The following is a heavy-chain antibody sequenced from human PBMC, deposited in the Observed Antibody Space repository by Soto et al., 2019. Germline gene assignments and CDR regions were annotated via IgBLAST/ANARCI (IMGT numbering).Heavy chain of an antibody. J-gene: IGHJ4*02. CDR3: AKVSRKGSAIDFDY. D-gene: IGHD3-10*01. CDR1: GYTFSNYD. V-gene: IGHV1-8*01. Sequence: QVQLVQSGAELKKPGASVKVSCKASGYTFSNYDMNWVRQATGPGPEWIGWVNPNNGDTGYAQKYQGRVTLTTDLSTTTAYTELTSLRTEDTAIYYCAKVSRKGSAIDFDYWGQGTLITVSS. CDR2: VNPNNGDT.